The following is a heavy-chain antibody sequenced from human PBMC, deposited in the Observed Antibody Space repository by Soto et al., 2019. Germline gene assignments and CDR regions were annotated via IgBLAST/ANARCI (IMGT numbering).Heavy chain of an antibody. CDR1: GYNFNQYY. CDR2: INPRGGTT. V-gene: IGHV1-46*02. D-gene: IGHD4-17*01. J-gene: IGHJ4*02. Sequence: QVQLMQSGAEVRKPGASVRLSCETSGYNFNQYYIHWVRQAPGQGLEWMGIINPRGGTTEYAHKFRGRVTVTGDTSTSTAYMELRSLRSEDTAIYFCARGPDDSDVPRWDYWGQGTLVTVSS. CDR3: ARGPDDSDVPRWDY.